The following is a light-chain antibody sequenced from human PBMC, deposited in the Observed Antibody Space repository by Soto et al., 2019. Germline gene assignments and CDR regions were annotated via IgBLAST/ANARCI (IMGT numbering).Light chain of an antibody. CDR1: QSVNNH. Sequence: EIVLTQSPATVSLPPGERATLSCRASQSVNNHLAWYQQKPGQAPRLLIYEASNRATGIPARFSGSGSGTDFTLTISSLEPEDFAVYYCQQYNNWPFLLTFGGGTKVEI. V-gene: IGKV3-11*01. CDR3: QQYNNWPFLLT. J-gene: IGKJ4*01. CDR2: EAS.